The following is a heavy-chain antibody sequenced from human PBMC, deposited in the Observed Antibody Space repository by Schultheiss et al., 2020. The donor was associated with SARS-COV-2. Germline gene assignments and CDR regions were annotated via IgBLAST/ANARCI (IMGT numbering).Heavy chain of an antibody. D-gene: IGHD1-26*01. CDR2: ISYDGSNK. CDR3: AILKREPVDY. V-gene: IGHV3-30*04. Sequence: GESLKISCAASGFTFSSYAMHWVRQAPGKGLEWVAVISYDGSNKYYADSVKGRFTISRDNSKNTLYLQMNSLRAEDTAVYYCAILKREPVDYWGQGTLVTVSS. J-gene: IGHJ4*02. CDR1: GFTFSSYA.